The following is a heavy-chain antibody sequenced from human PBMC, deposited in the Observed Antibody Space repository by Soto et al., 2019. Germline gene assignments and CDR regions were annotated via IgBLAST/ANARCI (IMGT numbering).Heavy chain of an antibody. CDR3: ASWVPVWDVDDFDY. V-gene: IGHV1-2*02. D-gene: IGHD1-26*01. CDR1: GYTFSGDY. CDR2: INHKSGGI. Sequence: QVQLVQSGAEVKKPGASVKVSCKASGYTFSGDYMHWVRLAPGQGLEWMGWINHKSGGINYAQKFQGRVTMTRDTSIRTAYMELSRLRSDDTAVYYCASWVPVWDVDDFDYWGQGTMVTVSS. J-gene: IGHJ4*02.